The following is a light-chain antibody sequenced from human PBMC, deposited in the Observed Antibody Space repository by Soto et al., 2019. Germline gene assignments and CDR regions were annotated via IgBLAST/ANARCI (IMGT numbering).Light chain of an antibody. Sequence: SSELTQPPSVSVSPGQTASITCSGDKLGDKYTYWYQQKPGQSPVVVIYQDNKRPSGIPERFSGSNSGNTATLTISGTQAMDEADYYCQAWDISTGVFGGGTQLTVL. CDR1: KLGDKY. J-gene: IGLJ2*01. CDR3: QAWDISTGV. CDR2: QDN. V-gene: IGLV3-1*01.